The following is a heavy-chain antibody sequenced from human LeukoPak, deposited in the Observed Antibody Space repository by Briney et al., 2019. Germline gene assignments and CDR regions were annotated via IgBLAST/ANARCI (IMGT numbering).Heavy chain of an antibody. V-gene: IGHV3-23*01. Sequence: GGSLRLSCAASGFTFSNYGMNWVRHAPGKGLEWVSVISGSGGTTYYADSVKGRFTISRDNSKNTLYLQMNSLRAEDTAVYYCAKSGITFGGPFDYWGQGTLVTVSS. J-gene: IGHJ4*02. CDR2: ISGSGGTT. CDR1: GFTFSNYG. D-gene: IGHD3-16*01. CDR3: AKSGITFGGPFDY.